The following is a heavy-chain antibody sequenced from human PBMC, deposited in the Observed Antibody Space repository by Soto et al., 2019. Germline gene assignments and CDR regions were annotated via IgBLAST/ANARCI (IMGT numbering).Heavy chain of an antibody. J-gene: IGHJ4*02. CDR2: ISYDGSNK. CDR1: GFTFSSYA. Sequence: QVQLVESGGGVVQPGRSLRLSCAASGFTFSSYAMHWVRQAPGKGLEWVAVISYDGSNKYYAESVKGRITISRDNSNNALYLQMNSLRAEDTAVYYCARCGGGSCYSHYWGQGTLVTVSS. V-gene: IGHV3-30-3*01. D-gene: IGHD2-15*01. CDR3: ARCGGGSCYSHY.